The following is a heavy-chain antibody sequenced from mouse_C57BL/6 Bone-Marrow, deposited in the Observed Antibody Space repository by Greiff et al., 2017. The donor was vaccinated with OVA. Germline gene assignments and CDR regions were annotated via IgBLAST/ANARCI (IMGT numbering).Heavy chain of an antibody. V-gene: IGHV1-81*01. Sequence: QVQLQQSGAELARPGASVKLSCKASGYTFTSYGISWVKQRTGQGLEWIGEIYPRSGNTYYNEKFKGKATLTADKSSSTAYMELRSLTSEDSAVYFCARDDGYYDYWGQGTTRTVSS. D-gene: IGHD2-3*01. CDR2: IYPRSGNT. J-gene: IGHJ2*01. CDR1: GYTFTSYG. CDR3: ARDDGYYDY.